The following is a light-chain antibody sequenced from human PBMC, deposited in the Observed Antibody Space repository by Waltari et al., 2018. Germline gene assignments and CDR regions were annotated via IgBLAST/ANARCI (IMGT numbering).Light chain of an antibody. CDR3: QQHGSSSLVT. V-gene: IGKV3-20*01. CDR2: GAS. CDR1: QSVSSY. J-gene: IGKJ3*01. Sequence: EIVLTQSPGTLSLSPGERATLSCRASQSVSSYLAWYQQKPGQAPRLLIYGASSRATGIPDRFSGSGSVTDFTLTISRLDPGDFAVYYCQQHGSSSLVTFGPGTKVDIK.